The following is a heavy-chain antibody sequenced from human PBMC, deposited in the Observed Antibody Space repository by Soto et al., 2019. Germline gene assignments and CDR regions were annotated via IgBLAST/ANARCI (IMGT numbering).Heavy chain of an antibody. CDR3: ARDYRIAARRNYYYYMDV. CDR2: IKQDGSEK. J-gene: IGHJ6*03. V-gene: IGHV3-7*01. CDR1: GFTFSSYW. Sequence: EVQLVESGGVLVQPGGSLRLSCAASGFTFSSYWMSWVRQAPGKGLEWVANIKQDGSEKYYVDSVKGRFTISRDNAKNSLYLQMNSLRAEDTAVYYCARDYRIAARRNYYYYMDVWGKGTTVTVSS. D-gene: IGHD6-6*01.